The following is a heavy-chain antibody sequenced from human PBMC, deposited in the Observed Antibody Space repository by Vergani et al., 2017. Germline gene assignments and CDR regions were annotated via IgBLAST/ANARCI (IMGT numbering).Heavy chain of an antibody. CDR3: AKDAKXAYFASYPSYYYYYMDV. V-gene: IGHV3-43D*03. D-gene: IGHD3-9*01. Sequence: EVQLVESGGVVVQPGGSLRLSCAASGFTFDDYAMHWVRQAPGKGLEWVSLISWDGGSTYYADSVKGRFTIYRDNSKNSLYLQMNSLRAEDTALYYCAKDAKXAYFASYPSYYYYYMDVWGKGTTVTVSS. CDR1: GFTFDDYA. J-gene: IGHJ6*03. CDR2: ISWDGGST.